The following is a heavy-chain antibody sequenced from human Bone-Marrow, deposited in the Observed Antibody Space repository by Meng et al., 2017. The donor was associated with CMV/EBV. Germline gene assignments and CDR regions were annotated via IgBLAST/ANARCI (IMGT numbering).Heavy chain of an antibody. V-gene: IGHV1-69*05. CDR2: IIPIFGTA. CDR1: GGTFSSDA. D-gene: IGHD2-2*01. CDR3: ARSAYPYQLLPPRFDY. J-gene: IGHJ4*02. Sequence: GGTFSSDAISWVRQAPGEGLEWRGGIIPIFGTANYAQKFQGRVTITTDESTSTAYMELSSLRSEDTAVYYCARSAYPYQLLPPRFDYWGQGTLVTVSS.